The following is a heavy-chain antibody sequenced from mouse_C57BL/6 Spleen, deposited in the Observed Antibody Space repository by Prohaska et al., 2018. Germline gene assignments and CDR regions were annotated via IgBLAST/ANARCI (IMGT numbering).Heavy chain of an antibody. CDR1: GFTFSGFW. V-gene: IGHV11-2*01. Sequence: EVQLLETGGGLVQPGGSRGLSCEGAGFTFSGFWMSWGRQTPGKTLEWIGDINSDGSAINYAPSIKDRFTIFRDNDKSTLYLQMSNVRSEDTATYFCMRYGNYWYFDVWGTGTTVTGSS. J-gene: IGHJ1*03. D-gene: IGHD2-1*01. CDR2: INSDGSAI. CDR3: MRYGNYWYFDV.